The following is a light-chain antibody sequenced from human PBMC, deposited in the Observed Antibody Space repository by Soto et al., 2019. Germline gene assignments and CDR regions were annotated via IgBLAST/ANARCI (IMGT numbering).Light chain of an antibody. CDR2: SAC. CDR3: QQLKTYPYT. CDR1: QDINKF. V-gene: IGKV1-9*01. Sequence: IQLTQSPSSLSASVGDRVTLTCRASQDINKFLALFQQTPGKAPKLLVYSACTLHSGVPSRFSGSRSGTDFALTISSLQPEDFATYYCQQLKTYPYTFGQGTRLDIK. J-gene: IGKJ2*01.